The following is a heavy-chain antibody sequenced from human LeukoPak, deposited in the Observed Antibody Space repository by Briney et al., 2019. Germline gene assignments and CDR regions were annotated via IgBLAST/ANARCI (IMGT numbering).Heavy chain of an antibody. V-gene: IGHV1-69*06. CDR3: ARGGYSYGYYYYYYMDV. J-gene: IGHJ6*03. Sequence: ASVKVSCKASGGTFSSYAISWVRQAPGQGLEWMGGIIPIFGTANYAQKFQGRVTITADKSTSTAYMELSSLRSEDTAVYYCARGGYSYGYYYYYYMDVWGKGTTVTFSS. D-gene: IGHD5-18*01. CDR1: GGTFSSYA. CDR2: IIPIFGTA.